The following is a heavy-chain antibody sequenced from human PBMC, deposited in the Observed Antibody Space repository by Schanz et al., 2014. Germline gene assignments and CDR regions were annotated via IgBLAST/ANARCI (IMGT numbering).Heavy chain of an antibody. CDR3: VRDSFFAFDY. D-gene: IGHD3-3*01. CDR1: GFSFSDHA. CDR2: ISSASSTI. V-gene: IGHV3-48*01. J-gene: IGHJ4*02. Sequence: EEQLVESGGGLVQPGGSLRLSCAASGFSFSDHAMDWVRQAAGKGLEWVSYISSASSTINYADSVKGRFTMSRDNAKNSVFLQMNSLRAEDAAVYYCVRDSFFAFDYWGQGTLVTVSS.